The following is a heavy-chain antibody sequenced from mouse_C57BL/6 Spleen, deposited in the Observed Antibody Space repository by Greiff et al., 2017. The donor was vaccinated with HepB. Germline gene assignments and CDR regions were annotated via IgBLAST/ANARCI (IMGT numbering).Heavy chain of an antibody. CDR2: INPSNGGT. J-gene: IGHJ1*03. Sequence: QVQLQQPGTELVKPGASVKLSCKASGYTFTSYWMHWVKQRPGQGLEWIGNINPSNGGTNYNEKFKSKATLTVDKSSSTAYMQLSSLPSEDSAVYYCARERGGLPWYFDVWGTGTTVTVCS. CDR3: ARERGGLPWYFDV. V-gene: IGHV1-53*01. CDR1: GYTFTSYW.